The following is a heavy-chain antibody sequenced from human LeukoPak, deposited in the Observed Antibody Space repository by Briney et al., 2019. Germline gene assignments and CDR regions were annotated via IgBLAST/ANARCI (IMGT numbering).Heavy chain of an antibody. CDR1: GGSISSGSYY. CDR2: IYTSGST. CDR3: ARVDLRYCSGGSCPFDY. J-gene: IGHJ4*02. Sequence: KPSQSLCVTCMDPGGSISSGSYYWSWVRQPAGNGLEWIGRIYTSGSTNYIRCRKSRVTISVDTSKNQFSLKLSSVTAADTAVYYCARVDLRYCSGGSCPFDYWGQGTLVTVSS. V-gene: IGHV4-61*02. D-gene: IGHD2-15*01.